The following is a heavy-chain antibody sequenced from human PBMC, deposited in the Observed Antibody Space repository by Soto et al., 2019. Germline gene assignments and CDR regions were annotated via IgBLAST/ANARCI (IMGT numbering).Heavy chain of an antibody. V-gene: IGHV3-21*02. Sequence: EAQLVESGGRLVKPGESLRLSCVASGFDFSYYTMNWFRQAPGKGLEWVSAISASSSHKYSADSVRGRFTFSRDNANNSLYLQMNNLRVEDTAVYYCARLRSAAFDIWGQGTLVTVSS. CDR2: ISASSSHK. J-gene: IGHJ3*02. D-gene: IGHD4-17*01. CDR3: ARLRSAAFDI. CDR1: GFDFSYYT.